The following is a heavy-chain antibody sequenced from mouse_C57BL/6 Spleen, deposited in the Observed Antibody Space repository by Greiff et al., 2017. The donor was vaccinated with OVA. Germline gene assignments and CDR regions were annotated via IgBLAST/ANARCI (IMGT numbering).Heavy chain of an antibody. Sequence: EVKLVESGAGLVKPGGSLKLSCAASGFTFSSYAMYWVRQTPEKRLEWVAYISSGGDYIYYADTVKGRFTIARDNAKNTLYLQMNRLKSEDTAMYYCTREAYGSDHAFWDWGQGALVTVS. CDR2: ISSGGDYI. J-gene: IGHJ3*01. V-gene: IGHV5-9-1*02. CDR3: TREAYGSDHAFWD. CDR1: GFTFSSYA. D-gene: IGHD1-1*01.